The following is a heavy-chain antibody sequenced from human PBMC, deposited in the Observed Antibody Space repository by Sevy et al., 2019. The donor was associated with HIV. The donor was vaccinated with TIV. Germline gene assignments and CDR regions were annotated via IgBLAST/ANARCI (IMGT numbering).Heavy chain of an antibody. CDR2: MNPNRGNT. CDR1: GYTFTSYD. V-gene: IGHV1-8*01. D-gene: IGHD3-16*01. Sequence: ASVKVSCKASGYTFTSYDINWVRQATGQGLEWMGWMNPNRGNTGDAQKFQGRVTMTRNTSINTASMELSSLGSEDTAVYYCARGGYDYVWGSKVSISRFDPWGQGTLVTVSS. J-gene: IGHJ5*02. CDR3: ARGGYDYVWGSKVSISRFDP.